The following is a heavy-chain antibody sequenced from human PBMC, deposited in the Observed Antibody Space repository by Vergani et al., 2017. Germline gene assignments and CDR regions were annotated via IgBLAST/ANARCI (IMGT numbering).Heavy chain of an antibody. CDR1: GFTFSSYS. D-gene: IGHD3-3*01. J-gene: IGHJ4*02. V-gene: IGHV3-21*01. CDR2: ISSSSSYI. Sequence: VQLVESGGGLVKPGGSLRLSCAASGFTFSSYSMNWVRQAPGKGLEWVSSISSSSSYIYYADSVKGRFTISRDNAKNSLYLQMNSLRAEDTAVYYCARDVDFWGGYGYFDYWGQGTLVTVSS. CDR3: ARDVDFWGGYGYFDY.